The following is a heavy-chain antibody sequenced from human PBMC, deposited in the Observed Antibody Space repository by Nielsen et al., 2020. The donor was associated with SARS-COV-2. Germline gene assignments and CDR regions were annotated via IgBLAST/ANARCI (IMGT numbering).Heavy chain of an antibody. CDR2: IYYTGNT. CDR3: ASSRRYGDFDF. J-gene: IGHJ4*02. CDR1: GASITSGDYY. Sequence: SETLSLTCTVSGASITSGDYYWSWVRQPPGKGLEWIGYIYYTGNTQYNPSLKSRITMSLDPSKNQFSLRVNSVNAADTAVYYCASSRRYGDFDFWGQETLVSVSS. V-gene: IGHV4-30-4*01. D-gene: IGHD4-17*01.